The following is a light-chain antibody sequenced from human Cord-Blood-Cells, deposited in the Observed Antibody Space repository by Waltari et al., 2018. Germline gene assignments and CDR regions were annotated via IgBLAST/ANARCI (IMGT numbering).Light chain of an antibody. CDR1: SPNIGSNY. CDR2: RNN. CDR3: AAWDDSLSGPV. V-gene: IGLV1-47*01. Sequence: QSVLTQPPSASGTPRQRGTIPCSGSSPNIGSNYVYWYQQLPGTAPKLLIYRNNQRPSGVPDRFSGSKSGTSASLAISGLRSEDEADYYCAAWDDSLSGPVFGGGTKLTVL. J-gene: IGLJ2*01.